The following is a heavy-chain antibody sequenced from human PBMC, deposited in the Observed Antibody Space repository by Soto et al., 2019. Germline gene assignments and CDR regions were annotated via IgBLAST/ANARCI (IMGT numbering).Heavy chain of an antibody. CDR2: ISYDGSNK. Sequence: QVQLVESGGGVVQPGRSLRLSCAASGFTFSSYAMHWVRQAPGKGLEWVAVISYDGSNKYYADSVKGRFTISRDNFKNTLYLQMNSLRAEDTAVYYCATGTREQQLVQPFDYWGQGTLVTVSS. D-gene: IGHD6-13*01. CDR3: ATGTREQQLVQPFDY. V-gene: IGHV3-30-3*01. CDR1: GFTFSSYA. J-gene: IGHJ4*02.